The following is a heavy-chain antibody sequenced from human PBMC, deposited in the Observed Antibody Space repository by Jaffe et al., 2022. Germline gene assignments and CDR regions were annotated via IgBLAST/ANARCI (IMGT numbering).Heavy chain of an antibody. CDR1: GFSLSDYA. Sequence: EVQLLESGGGLVQAGGSLRLSCAASGFSLSDYAMSWVRQAPGKGLEWVAGVRASGGSPKYADSVRGRFTVSRDLSENTLYLHMNSLRAEDTALYYCAKTPYSDYIYAFEYWGQGTLVTVSS. CDR2: VRASGGSP. V-gene: IGHV3-23*01. CDR3: AKTPYSDYIYAFEY. J-gene: IGHJ4*02. D-gene: IGHD4-17*01.